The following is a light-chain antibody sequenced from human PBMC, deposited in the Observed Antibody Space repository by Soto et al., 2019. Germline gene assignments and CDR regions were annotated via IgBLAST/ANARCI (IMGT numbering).Light chain of an antibody. CDR1: GSDVGGYKY. CDR3: CSYAGTFYV. V-gene: IGLV2-11*01. CDR2: DVS. Sequence: QSALTQPRSVSGSPGQSVTISCTGTGSDVGGYKYVSWYQQHAGKAPKLMIYDVSERPSGVPDRFSGSKSGNTASLTISGLQAEDEADYHCCSYAGTFYVFGSGTKVTLL. J-gene: IGLJ1*01.